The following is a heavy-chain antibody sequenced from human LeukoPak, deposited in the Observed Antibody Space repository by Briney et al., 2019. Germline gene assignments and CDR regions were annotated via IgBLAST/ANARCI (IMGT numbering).Heavy chain of an antibody. CDR2: ISPYNGNT. V-gene: IGHV1-18*01. CDR3: ARVRPPNIVDSVMDYKYYHDMDA. CDR1: GYTFSSYG. J-gene: IGHJ6*02. D-gene: IGHD5-18*01. Sequence: ASVKVSCTASGYTFSSYGISWVRQAPGQGLEWMGWISPYNGNTEYGQKVQGRVTMTTDRPTTTASMELRSLRSDDTAMYYCARVRPPNIVDSVMDYKYYHDMDAWGQGTTVTVSS.